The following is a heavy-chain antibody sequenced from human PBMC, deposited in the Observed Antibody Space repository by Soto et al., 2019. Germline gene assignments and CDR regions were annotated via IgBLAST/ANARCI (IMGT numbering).Heavy chain of an antibody. V-gene: IGHV4-34*01. CDR1: GGSFSGYY. Sequence: QVQLQQWGAGLLKPSETLSLTCAVYGGSFSGYYWSWIRQPPGKGLEWIGEINHSGNTNHNPSLKSRVTISVDKSKNQFSLKLSSVTAADTAVYYCARDPIDYGDGRWGQGTLVTVSS. CDR2: INHSGNT. CDR3: ARDPIDYGDGR. D-gene: IGHD4-17*01. J-gene: IGHJ4*02.